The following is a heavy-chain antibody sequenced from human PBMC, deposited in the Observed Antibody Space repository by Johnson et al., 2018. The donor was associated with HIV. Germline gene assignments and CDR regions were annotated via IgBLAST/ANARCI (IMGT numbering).Heavy chain of an antibody. D-gene: IGHD4-11*01. V-gene: IGHV3-66*01. Sequence: VLLVESGGGVVQPGRSLRLSCAASGFTFSSYAMSWVRQAPGKGLEWVSVIYSGGSTYYADSVKGRFTISRDNSKNTLYLQMNSLRAEDTAVYYCATVNYNAFDMWGQGTLVTVSS. CDR3: ATVNYNAFDM. CDR1: GFTFSSYA. J-gene: IGHJ3*02. CDR2: IYSGGST.